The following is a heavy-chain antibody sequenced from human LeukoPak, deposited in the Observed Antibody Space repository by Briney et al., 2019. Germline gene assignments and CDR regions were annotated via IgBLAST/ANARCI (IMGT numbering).Heavy chain of an antibody. CDR1: GYTFTSYA. CDR2: INAGNGNT. CDR3: ARTSLRFLSYYMDV. J-gene: IGHJ6*03. V-gene: IGHV1-3*01. Sequence: ASVKVSCKASGYTFTSYAMHWVRQAPGQRLEWMGWINAGNGNTKYSQKFQGRVTITRDTSASTAYMELSSLRSDDTAVYYCARTSLRFLSYYMDVWGKGTTVTVSS. D-gene: IGHD3-3*01.